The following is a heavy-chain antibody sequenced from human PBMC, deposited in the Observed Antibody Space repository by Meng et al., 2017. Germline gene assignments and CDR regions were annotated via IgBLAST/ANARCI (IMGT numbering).Heavy chain of an antibody. D-gene: IGHD3-22*01. CDR2: MNPNSGNT. Sequence: ASVKVSCKASGYTFTSYDINWVRQATGQGLEWMGWMNPNSGNTGYAQKFQGRVTITRNTSISTAYMELSSLRSDDTAVYYCARALLSSGYLGHWFDPWGQGTLVTVSS. J-gene: IGHJ5*02. V-gene: IGHV1-8*03. CDR1: GYTFTSYD. CDR3: ARALLSSGYLGHWFDP.